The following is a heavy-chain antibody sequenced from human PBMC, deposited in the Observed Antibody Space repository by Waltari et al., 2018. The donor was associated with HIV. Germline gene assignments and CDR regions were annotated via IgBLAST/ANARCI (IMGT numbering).Heavy chain of an antibody. CDR3: ASPDTTMVHGHYYFYHMDV. Sequence: EVQLVESGGGLVQPGGSLRLSCAASGFTVSSNYMSWVRQAPGKGLGWLSLIYTGGSTYFADSVKGRFTISRDNSKNTLYLQMNSLRAEDTAVYYCASPDTTMVHGHYYFYHMDVWGQGTTVTVSS. D-gene: IGHD5-18*01. CDR1: GFTVSSNY. CDR2: IYTGGST. V-gene: IGHV3-66*01. J-gene: IGHJ6*02.